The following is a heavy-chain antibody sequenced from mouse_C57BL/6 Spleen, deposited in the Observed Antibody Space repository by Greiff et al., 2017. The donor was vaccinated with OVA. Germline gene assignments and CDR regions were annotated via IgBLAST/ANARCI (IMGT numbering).Heavy chain of an antibody. CDR1: GYTFTSYW. V-gene: IGHV1-64*01. CDR2: IHPNSGST. CDR3: ARRDYSNYAMDY. J-gene: IGHJ4*01. Sequence: QVQLQQPGAELVKPGASVKLSCKASGYTFTSYWMHWVKQRPGPGLEWIGMIHPNSGSTNYNEKFKSKATLTVDKSSSTAYMQLSSLTSEDSAVYYCARRDYSNYAMDYWGQGTSVTVSS. D-gene: IGHD2-5*01.